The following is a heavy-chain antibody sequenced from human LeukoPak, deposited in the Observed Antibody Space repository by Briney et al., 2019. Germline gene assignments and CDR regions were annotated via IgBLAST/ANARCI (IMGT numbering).Heavy chain of an antibody. Sequence: ASVKVPCKVSGYTLSKLFVHWVRQAPGKGLEWMGSFDLEDGETIYAHKFQGRVTMTEDTSTDTVYMELSSLRSEDTAIYYCATVDLLSIIHDAFDLWGQGTMVTVSS. J-gene: IGHJ3*01. CDR1: GYTLSKLF. CDR2: FDLEDGET. V-gene: IGHV1-24*01. CDR3: ATVDLLSIIHDAFDL. D-gene: IGHD5/OR15-5a*01.